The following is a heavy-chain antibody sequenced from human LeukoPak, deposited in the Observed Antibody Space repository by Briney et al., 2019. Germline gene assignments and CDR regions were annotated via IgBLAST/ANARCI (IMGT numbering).Heavy chain of an antibody. V-gene: IGHV1-2*02. CDR1: GYTFTGYY. J-gene: IGHJ3*02. Sequence: ASVKVSCKASGYTFTGYYMHWVRQAPGQGLEWMGWINPNSGGTNYAQKFQGRVTMTRDTSISTAYMELSRLRSDDTAVYYCARDLTMVRGVIITGAFDIWGQGTMVTVSS. CDR3: ARDLTMVRGVIITGAFDI. CDR2: INPNSGGT. D-gene: IGHD3-10*01.